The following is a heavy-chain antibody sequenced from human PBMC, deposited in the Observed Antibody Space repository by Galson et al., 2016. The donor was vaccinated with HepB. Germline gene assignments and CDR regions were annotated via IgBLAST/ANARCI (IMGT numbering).Heavy chain of an antibody. CDR3: ARGGPDYYASSYDYGMDV. Sequence: SLRLSCAASGFTFSSYSMNWVRQAPGKGLEWVSCINRGSSYIYYADSLKGRFTISRDNAKNSLFLQMNSLRAEDTAVYYCARGGPDYYASSYDYGMDVWGPGTTVTVSS. D-gene: IGHD3-22*01. V-gene: IGHV3-21*01. J-gene: IGHJ6*02. CDR2: INRGSSYI. CDR1: GFTFSSYS.